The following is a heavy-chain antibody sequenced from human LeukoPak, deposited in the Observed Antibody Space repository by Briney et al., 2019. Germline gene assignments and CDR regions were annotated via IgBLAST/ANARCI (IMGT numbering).Heavy chain of an antibody. CDR1: GFTFSSYG. J-gene: IGHJ6*03. Sequence: GGSLRLSCAASGFTFSSYGMHWVRQAPGKGLEWVAFIRYDGSNKYYADSVKGRFTISRDNSKNTLYLQMNSLRAEDTAVYYCAKSGVAAAGSRYYYYYYYYMDVWGKGTTVTVSS. V-gene: IGHV3-30*02. CDR3: AKSGVAAAGSRYYYYYYYYMDV. D-gene: IGHD6-13*01. CDR2: IRYDGSNK.